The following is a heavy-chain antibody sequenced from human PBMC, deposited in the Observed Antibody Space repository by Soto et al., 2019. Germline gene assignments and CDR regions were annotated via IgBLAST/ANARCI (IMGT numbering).Heavy chain of an antibody. J-gene: IGHJ6*02. CDR3: AKDRESGYYSYSGMDV. CDR1: GFTISSYA. CDR2: ISGGGGSP. V-gene: IGHV3-23*01. Sequence: PGGSLSLSCAASGFTISSYAMSWVRQAPGKGLEWVSAISGGGGSPYYADSVKGRSTLPRNNSKNTLYLQMNSLRAEDTPVYYCAKDRESGYYSYSGMDVWGQGTTVTV.